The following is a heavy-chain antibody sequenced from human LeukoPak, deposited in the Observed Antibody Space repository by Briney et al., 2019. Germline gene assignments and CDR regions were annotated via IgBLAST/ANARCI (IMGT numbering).Heavy chain of an antibody. Sequence: ASVKVSCKASGSTFTVYYLHWARQAPGQGHGWMGWINPTSGGTNHAQKVQGRGRMTRDTSISTAYMELSKLKSDDTAGYYCAIIASKTATSDYRGQGTLVTVSS. CDR3: AIIASKTATSDY. CDR2: INPTSGGT. CDR1: GSTFTVYY. D-gene: IGHD2/OR15-2a*01. J-gene: IGHJ4*02. V-gene: IGHV1-2*02.